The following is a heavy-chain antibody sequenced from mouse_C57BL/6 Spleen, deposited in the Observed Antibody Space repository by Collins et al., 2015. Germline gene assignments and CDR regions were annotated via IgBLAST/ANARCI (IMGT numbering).Heavy chain of an antibody. CDR3: EIYYDYVDY. J-gene: IGHJ2*01. Sequence: QVQLQQPGAELVMPGASVKLSCKASGYTFTSYWMHWVKQRPGQGLEWIGEIDPSDSYTNYNQKFKGKSTLTVDKSSSTAYMQLSSLTSEDSAVYYCEIYYDYVDYWGQGTTLTVSS. CDR2: IDPSDSYT. CDR1: GYTFTSYW. V-gene: IGHV1-69*01. D-gene: IGHD2-4*01.